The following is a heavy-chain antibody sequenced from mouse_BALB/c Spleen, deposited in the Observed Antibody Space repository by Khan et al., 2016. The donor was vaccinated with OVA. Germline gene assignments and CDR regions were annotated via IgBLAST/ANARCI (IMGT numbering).Heavy chain of an antibody. CDR2: VNTYYGDA. CDR3: ARGGGGDRFAY. V-gene: IGHV1S137*01. Sequence: VQLQQSGAELVRPGVSVKISCKGSGYTFTDLTMHWVKQSHAKSLEWIGVVNTYYGDATYNQKFKGKATMTVDKSSTTAYMELARLTSEDSAIYYCARGGGGDRFAYWGQGTLVTVSA. J-gene: IGHJ3*01. CDR1: GYTFTDLT.